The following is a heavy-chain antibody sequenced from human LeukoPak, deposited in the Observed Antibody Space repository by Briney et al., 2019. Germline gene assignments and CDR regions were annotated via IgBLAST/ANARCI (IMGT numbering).Heavy chain of an antibody. J-gene: IGHJ4*02. D-gene: IGHD1-1*01. V-gene: IGHV1-69*13. Sequence: ASVKVSCKASGGTFSSYAISWVRQAPGQGLEWMGGIIPIFGTANYAQKFQGRVTITADESTSTAYMELSSLRSEDTAVYYCARVGVQLERRRYFDYWGQGTLVTVSS. CDR1: GGTFSSYA. CDR2: IIPIFGTA. CDR3: ARVGVQLERRRYFDY.